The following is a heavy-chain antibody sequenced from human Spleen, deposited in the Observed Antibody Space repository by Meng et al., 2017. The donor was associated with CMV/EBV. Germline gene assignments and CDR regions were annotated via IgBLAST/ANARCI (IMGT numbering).Heavy chain of an antibody. CDR1: GGSISSSNW. V-gene: IGHV4-4*02. D-gene: IGHD5-24*01. CDR3: ASLMATSGQGVDY. Sequence: SETLSLTCAVSGGSISSSNWWVWVRQPPGKGLEWIGEIYHSGSTNYNPSLKSRVTISVDTSKNQFSLKLSSVTAADTAVYYCASLMATSGQGVDYWGQGTLVTVSS. J-gene: IGHJ4*02. CDR2: IYHSGST.